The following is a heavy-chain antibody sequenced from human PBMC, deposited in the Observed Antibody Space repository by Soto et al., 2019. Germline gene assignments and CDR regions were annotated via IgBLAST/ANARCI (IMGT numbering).Heavy chain of an antibody. CDR2: IYYSGST. V-gene: IGHV4-39*01. Sequence: KTSETLSLTCTVSGGSISSSSYYWGWIRQPPGKGLEWIGSIYYSGSTYYNPSLKSRVTISVDTSKNQFSLKLSSVTAADTAVYYCARQYYYDSSGDWYFDLWGRGTLVTVSS. CDR1: GGSISSSSYY. CDR3: ARQYYYDSSGDWYFDL. J-gene: IGHJ2*01. D-gene: IGHD3-22*01.